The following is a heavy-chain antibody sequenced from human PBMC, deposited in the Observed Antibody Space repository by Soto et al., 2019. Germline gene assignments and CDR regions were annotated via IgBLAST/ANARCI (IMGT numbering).Heavy chain of an antibody. V-gene: IGHV4-59*12. J-gene: IGHJ4*02. CDR3: ARESRSWYGSIWDY. CDR2: IYFSGGT. CDR1: GGSISSYY. D-gene: IGHD6-13*01. Sequence: PSETLSLTCTVSGGSISSYYWSWIRQPPRKGLEWIGYIYFSGGTNYNPSLKSRVTISVDTSKNQFSLKLSSVTAADTAVYYCARESRSWYGSIWDYWGQGTLVTVS.